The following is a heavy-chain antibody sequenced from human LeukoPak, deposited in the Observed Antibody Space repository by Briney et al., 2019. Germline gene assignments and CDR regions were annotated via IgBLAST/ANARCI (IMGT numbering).Heavy chain of an antibody. CDR2: ISWNSGSI. CDR1: GVTFDDYA. D-gene: IGHD1-14*01. CDR3: AKDIATGNRLYYFDY. J-gene: IGHJ4*02. Sequence: GRSLRVSSLDSGVTFDDYAMHSVRQAPGEGLEWVSGISWNSGSIGYADSVKVRFTIARDNAKNSLYLQMNSLRAEDTALYYCAKDIATGNRLYYFDYWGQGTLVTVSS. V-gene: IGHV3-9*01.